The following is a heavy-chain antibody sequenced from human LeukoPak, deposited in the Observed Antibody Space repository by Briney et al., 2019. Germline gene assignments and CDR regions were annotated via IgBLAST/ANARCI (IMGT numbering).Heavy chain of an antibody. CDR2: IGSSGAYI. CDR3: ARDQGAWGYGYNFDY. V-gene: IGHV3-21*01. D-gene: IGHD3-16*01. J-gene: IGHJ4*02. CDR1: GFTFSDYT. Sequence: GGSLRLSCAASGFTFSDYTMNWVRQAPGKGLEWVSSIGSSGAYIYYADSVKGRFTISRDNAKNTLHLQMISLRAEDTAVYYCARDQGAWGYGYNFDYWGQGTLVTVSS.